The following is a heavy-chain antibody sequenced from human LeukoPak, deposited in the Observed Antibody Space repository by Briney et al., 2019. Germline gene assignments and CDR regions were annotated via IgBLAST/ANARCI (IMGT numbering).Heavy chain of an antibody. Sequence: GGSLRLSCAASGFTFSSYWMHWVRQAPGKGLMWVSRINSDGSRTTYADSVRGRFTISRDNAKSTLYLQMDSLRAEDTAVYYCARVRDDYTYFDCWGQGTLVTVSS. V-gene: IGHV3-74*01. J-gene: IGHJ4*02. CDR2: INSDGSRT. D-gene: IGHD4-11*01. CDR1: GFTFSSYW. CDR3: ARVRDDYTYFDC.